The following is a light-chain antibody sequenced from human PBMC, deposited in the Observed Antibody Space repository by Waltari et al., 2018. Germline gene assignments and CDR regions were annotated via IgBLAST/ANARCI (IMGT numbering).Light chain of an antibody. CDR1: SSNIGTNF. CDR3: AAWDDSLSRLV. Sequence: QSVLTQPPSTSGTPGQRVTISCSGSSSNIGTNFVYWYQQLPGTAPKLLIFKDNQWPSGVPDRFSDSRSGTSASLAISGLRSEDEADYYCAAWDDSLSRLVFGGGTKLTVL. CDR2: KDN. V-gene: IGLV1-47*01. J-gene: IGLJ3*02.